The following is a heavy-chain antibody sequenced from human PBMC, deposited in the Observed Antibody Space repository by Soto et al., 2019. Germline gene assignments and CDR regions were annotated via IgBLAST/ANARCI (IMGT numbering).Heavy chain of an antibody. CDR1: GGSFSDYY. V-gene: IGHV4-34*02. CDR3: ARSRNLDV. Sequence: QVQLQQWGAGLLKPSETLSLTCAVYGGSFSDYYWNWIRQPPGKGLEWIGEVNYLGNTNYSPSLLGRVTTSIDTSKNQLSLELTSVTAADTAVYYCARSRNLDVWGQGTTVTVSS. CDR2: VNYLGNT. D-gene: IGHD1-1*01. J-gene: IGHJ6*02.